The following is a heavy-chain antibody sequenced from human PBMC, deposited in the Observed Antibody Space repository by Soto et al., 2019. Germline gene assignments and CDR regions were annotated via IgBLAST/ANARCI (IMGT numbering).Heavy chain of an antibody. CDR2: ISAHNGNT. Sequence: QVHLGQSGAEVKNPGASVKVSCKGSGYDFTTYGITWVRQAPGQGLEWMAWISAHNGNTDYAQKLQGRVTVARDTSTSTAYLELRSLRSDDTSVYYCTRVRYGDYWGQGALVSVSS. CDR1: GYDFTTYG. D-gene: IGHD1-1*01. J-gene: IGHJ4*02. CDR3: TRVRYGDY. V-gene: IGHV1-18*01.